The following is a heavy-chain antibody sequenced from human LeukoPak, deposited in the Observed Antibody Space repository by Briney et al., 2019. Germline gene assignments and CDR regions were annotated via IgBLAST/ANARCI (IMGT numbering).Heavy chain of an antibody. CDR3: ATQGIYDFWSGYYLSWEAY. CDR1: GGSISSSSYY. Sequence: PSETLSLTCTVSGGSISSSSYYWGWIRQPPGKGLEWIGSIYYSGSTYYNPSLKSRVTISVDTSKNQFSLKLSAVTAADTAVCYCATQGIYDFWSGYYLSWEAYWGQGTLVTVSS. D-gene: IGHD3-3*01. CDR2: IYYSGST. V-gene: IGHV4-39*01. J-gene: IGHJ4*02.